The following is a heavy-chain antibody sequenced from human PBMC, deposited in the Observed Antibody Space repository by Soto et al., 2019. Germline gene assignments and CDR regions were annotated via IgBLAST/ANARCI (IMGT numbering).Heavy chain of an antibody. J-gene: IGHJ4*02. Sequence: ASVKVSCKTSGYTFSAYYMHWVRQAPGQGLEWMGWINPKSGGTLYAQKFQGRVAMTRDTSISTAYMELSRLRSDDTAVYYCARGGTFAYDTSGYSVYWGQGTLVTVSS. CDR2: INPKSGGT. CDR1: GYTFSAYY. D-gene: IGHD3-22*01. V-gene: IGHV1-2*02. CDR3: ARGGTFAYDTSGYSVY.